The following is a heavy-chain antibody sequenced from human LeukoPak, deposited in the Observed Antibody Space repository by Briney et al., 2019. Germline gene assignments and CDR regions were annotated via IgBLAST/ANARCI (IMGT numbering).Heavy chain of an antibody. CDR1: GFTFSSYS. D-gene: IGHD1-26*01. Sequence: GGSLGLSCAASGFTFSSYSMNWVRQAPGKGLEWVSYISSSSSTIYYADSVKGRFTISRDNAKNSLYLQMNSLRAEDTAVYFCARDIPRGSTHLDYWGQGTLVTVSS. V-gene: IGHV3-48*04. CDR2: ISSSSSTI. CDR3: ARDIPRGSTHLDY. J-gene: IGHJ4*02.